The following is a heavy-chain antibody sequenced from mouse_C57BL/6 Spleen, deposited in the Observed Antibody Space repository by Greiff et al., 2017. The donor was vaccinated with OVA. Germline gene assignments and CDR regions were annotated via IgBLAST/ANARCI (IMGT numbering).Heavy chain of an antibody. CDR2: IRSKSNNYAT. Sequence: EVNVVESGGGLVQPKGSLKLSCAASGFSFNTYAMNWVRQAPGKGLEWVARIRSKSNNYATYYADSVKDRFTISRDDSESMLYLQMNNLKTEDTAMYYCVRQGGLLWYLDYWGQGTTLTVSS. V-gene: IGHV10-1*01. CDR3: VRQGGLLWYLDY. J-gene: IGHJ2*01. CDR1: GFSFNTYA. D-gene: IGHD2-1*01.